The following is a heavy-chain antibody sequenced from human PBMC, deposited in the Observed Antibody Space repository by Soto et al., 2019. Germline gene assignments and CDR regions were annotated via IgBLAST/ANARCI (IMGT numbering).Heavy chain of an antibody. D-gene: IGHD3-3*01. CDR3: AKDRRITIFGVDWSGYYYGMDV. CDR2: ISYDGSNK. J-gene: IGHJ6*02. Sequence: PWGSLRLSCAASGFTFISYGIRCFRHSPMKWLEWVGVISYDGSNKYYADSVKGRFTISRDNSKNTLYLQMNSLRAEDTAVYYCAKDRRITIFGVDWSGYYYGMDVWGQGTTVTVSS. V-gene: IGHV3-30*18. CDR1: GFTFISYG.